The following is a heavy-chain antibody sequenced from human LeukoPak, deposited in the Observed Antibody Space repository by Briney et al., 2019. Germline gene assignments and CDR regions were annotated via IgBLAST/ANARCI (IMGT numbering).Heavy chain of an antibody. CDR3: ARGSYGDFDY. D-gene: IGHD4-17*01. CDR2: ISYTSSYI. V-gene: IGHV3-21*01. J-gene: IGHJ4*02. Sequence: GGSLRLSCAASGFTFSTYTMNWVRQAPGKGLEWVSSISYTSSYIYYADSVKGRFTISRDNAKNSLYLQVNSLRAEDTAVYYCARGSYGDFDYWGQGTLVTVSS. CDR1: GFTFSTYT.